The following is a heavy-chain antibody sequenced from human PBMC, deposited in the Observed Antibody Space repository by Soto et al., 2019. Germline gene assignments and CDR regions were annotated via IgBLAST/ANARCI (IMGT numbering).Heavy chain of an antibody. V-gene: IGHV3-23*01. CDR3: ANAVGQCLSSFDL. J-gene: IGHJ2*01. Sequence: PGGSLRLSCAASGFTFSTYAMSWVRLAPGKGLEWVSAISGTGGRAYFADSVKGRFTISRDNPKNTLSLQMNSLRAEDTAIHYCANAVGQCLSSFDLWGRGTLVTGSS. CDR1: GFTFSTYA. CDR2: ISGTGGRA. D-gene: IGHD6-19*01.